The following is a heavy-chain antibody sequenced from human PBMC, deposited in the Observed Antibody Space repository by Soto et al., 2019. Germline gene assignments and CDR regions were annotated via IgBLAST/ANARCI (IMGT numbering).Heavy chain of an antibody. CDR3: ARAGWQWLVH. J-gene: IGHJ4*02. CDR1: GGSFSGYY. Sequence: SETLSLTCAVYGGSFSGYYWSWIRQPPGKGLEWIGEINHSGSTNYNPSLKSRVTISVDTSKNQFSLKLSSVTAADTAVYYCARAGWQWLVHWGQGTLVTVSS. V-gene: IGHV4-34*01. D-gene: IGHD6-19*01. CDR2: INHSGST.